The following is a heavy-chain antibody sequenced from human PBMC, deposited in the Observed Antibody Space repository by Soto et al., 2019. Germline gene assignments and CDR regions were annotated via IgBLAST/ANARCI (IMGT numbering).Heavy chain of an antibody. D-gene: IGHD3-10*01. CDR2: IRWNSGSI. CDR3: AKPTGRSCYPLDAFDI. J-gene: IGHJ3*02. Sequence: EVQLVESGGGLVQPGRSLRLSCAASGFTLDDYAMHWGRRAPGKGLELVSGIRWNSGSIGYADSVQHRLTISRDNAKKNLYLQMNSLRAEDTGLYYCAKPTGRSCYPLDAFDIWGQGTMLTVSS. CDR1: GFTLDDYA. V-gene: IGHV3-9*01.